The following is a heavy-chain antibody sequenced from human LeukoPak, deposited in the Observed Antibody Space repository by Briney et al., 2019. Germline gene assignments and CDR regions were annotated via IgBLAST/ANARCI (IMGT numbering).Heavy chain of an antibody. D-gene: IGHD6-19*01. J-gene: IGHJ4*02. CDR3: ARDLGSSGWYWAYFDY. CDR1: GGPISSYY. Sequence: SETLSLTCTVSGGPISSYYWSWIRQPPGKGLEWIGYIYYSGSTNYNPSLKSRVTISVDKSKNQCSLKLSSVTAADTAVYYCARDLGSSGWYWAYFDYWGQGTLVTVSS. CDR2: IYYSGST. V-gene: IGHV4-59*01.